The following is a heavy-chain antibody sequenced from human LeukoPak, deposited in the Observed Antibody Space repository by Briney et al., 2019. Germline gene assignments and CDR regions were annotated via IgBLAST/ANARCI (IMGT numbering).Heavy chain of an antibody. Sequence: GGSLRPSCALSRFTIATKYMNWVRQAPGEGMEWGSIIYSGATTYYAESVRGRFTISRDTSKNTVSLQMNSLRAEDTAVYFCARLGDHYHWNLDLWGRGTLVTVSS. CDR1: RFTIATKY. J-gene: IGHJ2*01. D-gene: IGHD3-10*01. CDR2: IYSGATT. V-gene: IGHV3-53*01. CDR3: ARLGDHYHWNLDL.